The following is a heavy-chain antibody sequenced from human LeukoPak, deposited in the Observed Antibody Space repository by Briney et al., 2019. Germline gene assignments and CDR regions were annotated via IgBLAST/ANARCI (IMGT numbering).Heavy chain of an antibody. CDR2: IYYSGST. CDR3: ARGTSGFDFDY. CDR1: GGSISSYY. Sequence: SETLSLTCTVSGGSISSYYWSWIRQPPGKGLEWIGYIYYSGSTNYNPSLKSRVTISVDTSKNQFSLKLSSVTAADTAVYYCARGTSGFDFDYWGQGTLVTVSS. V-gene: IGHV4-59*01. D-gene: IGHD2-2*01. J-gene: IGHJ4*02.